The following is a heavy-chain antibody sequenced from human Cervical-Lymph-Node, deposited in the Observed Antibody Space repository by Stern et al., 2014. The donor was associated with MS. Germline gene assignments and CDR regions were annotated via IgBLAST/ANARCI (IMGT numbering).Heavy chain of an antibody. CDR3: ATSIQLGYFDL. Sequence: VQLVESGAEVKKPGASVKVSCKASGYTFTSYDISWVRQAPGQGLEWMGWISPYNGNTTEAQKRQGRITMTTDTSTSTAYMELRSLRSDDTAVYYCATSIQLGYFDLWGRGTLVTVSS. V-gene: IGHV1-18*01. CDR1: GYTFTSYD. J-gene: IGHJ2*01. CDR2: ISPYNGNT. D-gene: IGHD2-2*01.